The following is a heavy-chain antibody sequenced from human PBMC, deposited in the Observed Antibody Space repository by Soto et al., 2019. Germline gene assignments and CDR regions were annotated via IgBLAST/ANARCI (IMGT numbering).Heavy chain of an antibody. CDR3: ASIRLISLTYFDY. V-gene: IGHV3-13*01. Sequence: TGGSLRLSCAASGFTFSNYDMHWVRQVTGKGLEWVSTIGAAGDTYYPGSVKGRFTISRENAKNSLYLHMNSLRAEDTAVYYCASIRLISLTYFDYWGQGTLVTVSP. D-gene: IGHD2-15*01. J-gene: IGHJ4*02. CDR2: IGAAGDT. CDR1: GFTFSNYD.